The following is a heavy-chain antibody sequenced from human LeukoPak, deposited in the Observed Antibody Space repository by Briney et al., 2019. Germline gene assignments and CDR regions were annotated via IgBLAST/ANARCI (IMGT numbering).Heavy chain of an antibody. Sequence: GGSLRLSCAASGFTFSSYEMNWVRQAPGKGLEWVSYISSSGSTIYYADSVKGRFTISRDNAKNSLYLQMSSLRAEDTAVYYCARDGLDQLLWEPAEYFQHWGQGTLVTVSS. D-gene: IGHD2-2*01. CDR3: ARDGLDQLLWEPAEYFQH. CDR1: GFTFSSYE. V-gene: IGHV3-48*03. J-gene: IGHJ1*01. CDR2: ISSSGSTI.